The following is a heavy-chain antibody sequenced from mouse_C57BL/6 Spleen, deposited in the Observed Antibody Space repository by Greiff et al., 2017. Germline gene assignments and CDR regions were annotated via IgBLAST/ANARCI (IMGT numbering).Heavy chain of an antibody. D-gene: IGHD1-1*01. CDR2: INPNNGGT. V-gene: IGHV1-26*01. Sequence: EVQLQQSGPELVKPGASVKISCKASGYTFTDYYMNWVKQSPGKSLEWIGDINPNNGGTSYTQKFKGKATLTVDKSSSTAYLELRSLTSEDSAVYYCARIDYDGSSETDWGQGALVTV. CDR1: GYTFTDYY. J-gene: IGHJ3*01. CDR3: ARIDYDGSSETD.